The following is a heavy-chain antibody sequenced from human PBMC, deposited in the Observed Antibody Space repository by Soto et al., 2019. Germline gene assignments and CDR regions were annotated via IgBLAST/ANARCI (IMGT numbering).Heavy chain of an antibody. CDR1: GGSISSYY. CDR3: ARDNMVRGVIPYYYYGMDV. Sequence: SETLSLTCTVSGGSISSYYWSWIRQPPGKGLEWIGYIYYSGSTNYNPSLKSRVTISVDTSKNQFSLKLSSVTAADTAVYYCARDNMVRGVIPYYYYGMDVWGQGTTVTVSS. J-gene: IGHJ6*02. CDR2: IYYSGST. V-gene: IGHV4-59*01. D-gene: IGHD3-10*01.